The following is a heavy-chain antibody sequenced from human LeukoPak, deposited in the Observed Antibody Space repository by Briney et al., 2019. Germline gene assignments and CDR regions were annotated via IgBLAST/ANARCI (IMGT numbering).Heavy chain of an antibody. CDR3: ARVIIVGATGI. CDR2: ISSGGSTV. V-gene: IGHV3-11*04. CDR1: GFTFSDYY. Sequence: GGSLRLSCAASGFTFSDYYMNWVRQAPGKGLEWVSYISSGGSTVYYADSVKGRFTISRDNAKNSLYLQMNSLRAEDTAVYYCARVIIVGATGIWGQGTMVTVSS. D-gene: IGHD1-26*01. J-gene: IGHJ3*02.